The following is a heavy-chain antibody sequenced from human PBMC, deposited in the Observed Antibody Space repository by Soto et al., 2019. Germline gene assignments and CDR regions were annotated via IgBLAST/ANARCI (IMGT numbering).Heavy chain of an antibody. CDR1: GDSINSRSYY. D-gene: IGHD3-16*02. V-gene: IGHV4-39*07. J-gene: IGHJ4*02. Sequence: SETLSLTCTVTGDSINSRSYYWGWIRQPPGKGLEWIGSIYYSGSTNYNPSLKSRVTISVDTSKNQFSLKLSSVTAADTAVYYCARGYYDYVWGSYPHYWGQGTLVTVSS. CDR3: ARGYYDYVWGSYPHY. CDR2: IYYSGST.